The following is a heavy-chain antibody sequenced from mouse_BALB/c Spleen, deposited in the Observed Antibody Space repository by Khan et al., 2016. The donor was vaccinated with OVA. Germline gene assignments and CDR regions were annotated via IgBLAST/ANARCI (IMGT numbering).Heavy chain of an antibody. CDR3: ARSEYSRFFAY. CDR1: GYMFTNYG. CDR2: INTYTGEP. Sequence: QIQLVQSGPELKKPGETVKISCKASGYMFTNYGMDWVKQAPGKGLKWMGWINTYTGEPTYADDFKGRFVFSLETSANTAYLQINNLKKEDTATYFCARSEYSRFFAYWGQGTLVTVSA. D-gene: IGHD2-14*01. V-gene: IGHV9-3-1*01. J-gene: IGHJ3*01.